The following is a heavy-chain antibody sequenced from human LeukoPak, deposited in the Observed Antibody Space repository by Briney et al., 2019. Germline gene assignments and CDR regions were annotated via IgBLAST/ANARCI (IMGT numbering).Heavy chain of an antibody. CDR1: GFTFSRYS. Sequence: PGGSLRLSCAASGFTFSRYSMNWVRQAPGKGLEWVSSISISSNYIYYTDSVKGRFTISRDNAKNTLYLQMNSLRAEDTAVYYCARDFLHLGGWGQGTMVTVSS. D-gene: IGHD3-16*01. CDR3: ARDFLHLGG. J-gene: IGHJ3*01. V-gene: IGHV3-21*06. CDR2: ISISSNYI.